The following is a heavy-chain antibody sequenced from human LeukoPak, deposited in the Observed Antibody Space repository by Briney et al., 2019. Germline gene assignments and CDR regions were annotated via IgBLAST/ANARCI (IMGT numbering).Heavy chain of an antibody. CDR1: GFTFSAYW. CDR2: IKQAGSEK. J-gene: IGHJ4*02. V-gene: IGHV3-7*01. Sequence: GGSLRLFCAATGFTFSAYWMSWVRRARGKGLEGVANIKQAGSEKDYVISVKGRFTISRDNSKNSLYLQKNSLCVEDKAIYYCARHNRGGDWDYWGQGTLVTVSS. D-gene: IGHD3-16*01. CDR3: ARHNRGGDWDY.